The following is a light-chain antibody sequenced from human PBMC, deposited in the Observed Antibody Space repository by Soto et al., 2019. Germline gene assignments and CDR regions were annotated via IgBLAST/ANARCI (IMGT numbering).Light chain of an antibody. Sequence: EIVMTQSPATLSVSPGESATLSCRASQSISSELAWYQQKPGQPPRLLIYGASTRATGVPARVTGSGSGSDFTLTIIGLQSEDFAVYYCQQGHNWPLTFGQGTRLEI. J-gene: IGKJ2*01. CDR2: GAS. CDR1: QSISSE. CDR3: QQGHNWPLT. V-gene: IGKV3-15*01.